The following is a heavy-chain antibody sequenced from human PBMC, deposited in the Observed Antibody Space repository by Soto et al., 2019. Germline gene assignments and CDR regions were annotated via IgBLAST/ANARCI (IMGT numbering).Heavy chain of an antibody. Sequence: PSETLSPTWTVSGGSISGYYWSWIRQPPGKGLEWIGYISYSGSTYYNPSLKSRVTITVDTSKNQFSLKLTSVTAADTAVYYCARGEDYYHTSGYYMNWFDPWGQGTLVTVSS. V-gene: IGHV4-59*04. CDR2: ISYSGST. CDR3: ARGEDYYHTSGYYMNWFDP. CDR1: GGSISGYY. D-gene: IGHD3-22*01. J-gene: IGHJ5*02.